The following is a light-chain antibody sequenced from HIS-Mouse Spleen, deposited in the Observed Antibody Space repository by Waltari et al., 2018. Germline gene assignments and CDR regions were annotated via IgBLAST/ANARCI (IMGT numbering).Light chain of an antibody. J-gene: IGLJ3*02. CDR3: AAWDDSLNGWV. Sequence: QSVLTQPPSASGTPGQRVTISCSGSSSNIGSNTVNWYQQLPGTAPKLLIYSNNQRPSGFPDRFCGSKSGTSASLASSGLQSEDEADYYCAAWDDSLNGWVFGGGTKLTVL. CDR1: SSNIGSNT. CDR2: SNN. V-gene: IGLV1-44*01.